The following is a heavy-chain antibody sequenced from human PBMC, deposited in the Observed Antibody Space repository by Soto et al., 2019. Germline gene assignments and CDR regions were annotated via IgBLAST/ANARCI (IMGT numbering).Heavy chain of an antibody. CDR3: AKTQTFNGYYNAFDY. Sequence: GGSLRLSCAASGFSFAGYALTWVRQAPGKGLEWVAAISGGGGSTYYADSVKGRFTISRDNSMHTVFLRMNSLRTGDTALYFCAKTQTFNGYYNAFDYWGQGTRVTVSS. J-gene: IGHJ4*02. D-gene: IGHD3-9*01. CDR1: GFSFAGYA. CDR2: ISGGGGST. V-gene: IGHV3-23*01.